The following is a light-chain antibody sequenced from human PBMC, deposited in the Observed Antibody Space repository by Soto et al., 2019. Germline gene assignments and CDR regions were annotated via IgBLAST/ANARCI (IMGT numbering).Light chain of an antibody. J-gene: IGKJ1*01. CDR1: QSIYNY. CDR3: QQSYSTPRT. V-gene: IGKV1-39*01. Sequence: DIQMTQSPSSLSASVGDRVTITCRASQSIYNYLNWYQQKPGKAPQLLIFAASSLQSGVPSRFSGSESGTDFTLTISSLPPEDFGTYYCQQSYSTPRTFGQGTKVDI. CDR2: AAS.